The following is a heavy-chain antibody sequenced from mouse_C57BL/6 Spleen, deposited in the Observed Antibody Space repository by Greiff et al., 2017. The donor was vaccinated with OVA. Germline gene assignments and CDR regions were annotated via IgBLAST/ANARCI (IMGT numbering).Heavy chain of an antibody. CDR3: ARSYVYDSSSFDY. CDR1: GYTFTSYW. CDR2: IDPSDSYT. J-gene: IGHJ2*01. D-gene: IGHD2-2*01. Sequence: QVQLQQPGAELVRPGTSVKLSCKASGYTFTSYWMHWVKQRPGQGLEWIGVIDPSDSYTNYNQKFKGKATLTVDTSSCTAYMTLSSLTSEDSAVYYFARSYVYDSSSFDYWGQGTTLTVSS. V-gene: IGHV1-59*01.